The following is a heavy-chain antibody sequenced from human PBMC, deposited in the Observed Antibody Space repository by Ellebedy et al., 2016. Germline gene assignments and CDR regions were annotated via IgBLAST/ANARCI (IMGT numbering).Heavy chain of an antibody. CDR2: SYYSGST. CDR3: ARHVGDNSGYYFESYWYFDL. J-gene: IGHJ2*01. D-gene: IGHD3-22*01. CDR1: SGSISSYY. V-gene: IGHV4-59*08. Sequence: SETLSLTCTVSSGSISSYYWSWIRQPPGKGLEWIGYSYYSGSTKYNPSLKSRVTISLDTSKNQLSLRLSSVTAVDTAVYYCARHVGDNSGYYFESYWYFDLWGRGTLVTVSS.